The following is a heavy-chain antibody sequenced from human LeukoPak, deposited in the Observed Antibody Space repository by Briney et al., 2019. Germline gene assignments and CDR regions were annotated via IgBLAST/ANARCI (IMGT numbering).Heavy chain of an antibody. CDR1: GVSISSGHW. CDR2: IYHSGST. J-gene: IGHJ2*01. Sequence: SGTLSLTCAVSGVSISSGHWWSWVRQPPGKGLEWIGEIYHSGSTNYHASLKSRVTISVDTSKNQFSLKLNSVTAADTAVYYCARAGGTYLGYWYFDLWGRGTLVTVSS. D-gene: IGHD1-26*01. CDR3: ARAGGTYLGYWYFDL. V-gene: IGHV4-4*02.